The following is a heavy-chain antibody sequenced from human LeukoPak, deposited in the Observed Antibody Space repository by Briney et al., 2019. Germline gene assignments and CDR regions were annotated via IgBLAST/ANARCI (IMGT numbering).Heavy chain of an antibody. CDR1: GFTFSSYA. CDR2: ISGSGGST. V-gene: IGHV3-23*01. J-gene: IGHJ4*02. D-gene: IGHD2-15*01. CDR3: AKGDWDIVVVVAATTLDY. Sequence: GGSLRLSCAASGFTFSSYAMHWVRQAPGGGLEWVSAISGSGGSTYYADSVKGRFTISRDNSKNTLYLQMNSLRAEDTAVYYCAKGDWDIVVVVAATTLDYWGQGTLVTVSS.